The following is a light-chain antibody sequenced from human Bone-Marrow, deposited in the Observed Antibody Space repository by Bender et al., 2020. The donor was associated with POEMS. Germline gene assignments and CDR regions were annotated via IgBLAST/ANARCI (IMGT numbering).Light chain of an antibody. CDR2: SND. J-gene: IGLJ3*02. V-gene: IGLV1-44*01. CDR1: SSNIGTYS. CDR3: ASWDVSLNGWV. Sequence: PSASATPGQTVTISCSGSSSNIGTYSVNWYQQLPGAAPKLLIYSNDRRPSGVPDRFSGSKSGTSASLAISGLQSEDEAIYYCASWDVSLNGWVCGAGTTLTVL.